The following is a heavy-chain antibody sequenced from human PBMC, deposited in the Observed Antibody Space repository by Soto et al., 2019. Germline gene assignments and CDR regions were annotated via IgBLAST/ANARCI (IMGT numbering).Heavy chain of an antibody. V-gene: IGHV3-30*18. D-gene: IGHD2-15*01. CDR1: GFTFSSYG. J-gene: IGHJ5*02. CDR2: ISYDGSNK. CDR3: AKDFHGGNWFDP. Sequence: GGSLRLSCAASGFTFSSYGMHWVRQAPGKGLEWVTVISYDGSNKYYADSVKGRFTISRDNSKNTLYLQMNSLRAEDTAVYYCAKDFHGGNWFDPWGQGTLVTVSS.